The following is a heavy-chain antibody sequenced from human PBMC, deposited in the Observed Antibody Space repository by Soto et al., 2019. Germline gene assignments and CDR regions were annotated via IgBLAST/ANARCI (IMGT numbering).Heavy chain of an antibody. D-gene: IGHD5-12*01. CDR2: ISSSSSTI. CDR3: ARDLVDIVATIGVFDY. V-gene: IGHV3-48*01. J-gene: IGHJ4*02. Sequence: EVQLVESGGGLVQPGGSLRLSCAASGFTFSSYSMNWVRQAPGKGLEWVSYISSSSSTIYYADSVKGRFTISRDNAKNSLDLQMNSLRAEDTAVYYCARDLVDIVATIGVFDYWGQGTLVTVSS. CDR1: GFTFSSYS.